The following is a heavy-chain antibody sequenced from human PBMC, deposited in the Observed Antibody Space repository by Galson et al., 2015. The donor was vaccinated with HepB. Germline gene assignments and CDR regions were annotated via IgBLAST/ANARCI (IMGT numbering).Heavy chain of an antibody. J-gene: IGHJ6*02. CDR2: ISPNSGDT. V-gene: IGHV1-2*02. CDR3: ARVVYGMDV. CDR1: GYTFTNYY. Sequence: SVKVSCKASGYTFTNYYIHWERQAPGEGLEWMGWISPNSGDTTYSQKFQGRITMTRDTSINTAYMELSSLRSDDTAVYYCARVVYGMDVWGLGTTVTVSS.